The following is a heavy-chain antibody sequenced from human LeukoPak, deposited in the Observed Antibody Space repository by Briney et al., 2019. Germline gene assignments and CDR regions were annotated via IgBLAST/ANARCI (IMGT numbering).Heavy chain of an antibody. Sequence: PGGSLRLSCAASGFTFSDYAMHWVRQAPGKGLEWVAVISYDGTNKYCADSVKGRFTISRDNTKNTVSLQMNSLRAEDTAVYFCAKDSYGMDVWGQGTTVTVSS. V-gene: IGHV3-30-3*01. J-gene: IGHJ6*02. CDR3: AKDSYGMDV. CDR1: GFTFSDYA. CDR2: ISYDGTNK.